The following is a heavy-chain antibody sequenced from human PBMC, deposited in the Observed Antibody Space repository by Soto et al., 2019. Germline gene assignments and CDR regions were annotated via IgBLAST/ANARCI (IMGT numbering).Heavy chain of an antibody. V-gene: IGHV3-30*18. J-gene: IGHJ3*02. CDR1: GVTFSNYG. CDR2: MSFDGSNE. Sequence: QVHLVESGGGVVQPGRSLRLSCAASGVTFSNYGMHWVRQAPGKGLEWLAVMSFDGSNEYYADSVQGRLTISRDNSKNTLYLQMNSLRTEDTAVYHCAKDAAVAFDIWGQGTMVTVSS. D-gene: IGHD2-15*01. CDR3: AKDAAVAFDI.